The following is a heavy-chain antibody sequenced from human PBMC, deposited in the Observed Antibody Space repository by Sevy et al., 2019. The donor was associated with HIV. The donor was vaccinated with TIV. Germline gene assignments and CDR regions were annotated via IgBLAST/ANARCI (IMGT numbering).Heavy chain of an antibody. J-gene: IGHJ5*02. V-gene: IGHV4-61*01. Sequence: SETLSLTCTVSGGSVSSGSYYWSWNRQPPGKGLEWIGYIYYSGSTNYNPSLKSRVTISVDTSKNQFSLKLSSVTAADTAVYYCAREWSRYCSGGSCPRWFDPWGQGTLVTVSS. CDR3: AREWSRYCSGGSCPRWFDP. CDR2: IYYSGST. D-gene: IGHD2-15*01. CDR1: GGSVSSGSYY.